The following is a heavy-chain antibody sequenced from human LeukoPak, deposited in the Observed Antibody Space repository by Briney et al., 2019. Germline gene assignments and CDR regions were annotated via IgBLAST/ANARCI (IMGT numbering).Heavy chain of an antibody. J-gene: IGHJ4*02. CDR1: GYSFTSYW. CDR2: IYPGDSDT. Sequence: GGSLKISCKGSGYSFTSYWIGWVRQMPGKGLEWMGIIYPGDSDTRYSPSFQGQVTISADKSISTAYLQWSSLKASDTAMYYCAKGGLLWFGETLPDYWGQGTLVTVTS. CDR3: AKGGLLWFGETLPDY. D-gene: IGHD3-10*01. V-gene: IGHV5-51*01.